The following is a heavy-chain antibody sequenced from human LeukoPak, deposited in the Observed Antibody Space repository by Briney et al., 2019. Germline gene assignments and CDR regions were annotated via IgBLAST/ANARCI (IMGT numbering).Heavy chain of an antibody. CDR2: IYYSGST. CDR1: GGPISSYY. CDR3: AREGRNWGEPFDY. J-gene: IGHJ4*02. V-gene: IGHV4-59*01. Sequence: SETLSLTCTVSGGPISSYYWSWIRQPPGKGLEWIGYIYYSGSTNYNPSLKSRVTISVDTSKNQFSLKLSSVTAADTAVYYCAREGRNWGEPFDYWGQGTLVTVAS. D-gene: IGHD7-27*01.